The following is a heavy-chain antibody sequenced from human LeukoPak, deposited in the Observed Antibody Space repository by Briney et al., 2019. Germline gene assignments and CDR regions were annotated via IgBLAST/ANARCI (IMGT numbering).Heavy chain of an antibody. CDR2: ISSSSSYI. CDR3: ARDREMATRRFDY. D-gene: IGHD5-24*01. V-gene: IGHV3-21*01. CDR1: GFTVSSNY. J-gene: IGHJ4*02. Sequence: PGGSLRLSCATSGFTVSSNYMNWVRQAPGKGLEWVSSISSSSSYIYYADSVKGRFTISRDNAKNSLYLQMNSLRAEDTAVYYCARDREMATRRFDYWGQGTLVTVSS.